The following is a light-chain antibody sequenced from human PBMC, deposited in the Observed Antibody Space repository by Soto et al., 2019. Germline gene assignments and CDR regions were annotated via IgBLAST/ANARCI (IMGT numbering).Light chain of an antibody. CDR1: SSDVVNDLL. Sequence: QSALTQPASVSGSPGQSITISCTGTSSDVVNDLLVSWYQQQPGKAPKLMIYEVNKRSSGISFRFSGSKSGNTASLTISGLQAEDEADYYCCSYAASGSLLFGGGTKLTVL. J-gene: IGLJ2*01. CDR2: EVN. CDR3: CSYAASGSLL. V-gene: IGLV2-23*02.